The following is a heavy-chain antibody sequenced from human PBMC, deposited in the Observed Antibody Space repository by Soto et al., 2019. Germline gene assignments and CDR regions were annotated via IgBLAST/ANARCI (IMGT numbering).Heavy chain of an antibody. CDR3: ARANYCGGGAVCFRCFDP. CDR2: INAGNGNT. Sequence: ASVKVSCKASEYTFTSYDIHWVRQAPGQRLEWMGRINAGNGNTKYSQKFQDRVIFTRDTSATTAYMELSSLNSEDTAVYYCARANYCGGGAVCFRCFDPWGQGTLVTVSS. J-gene: IGHJ5*02. CDR1: EYTFTSYD. D-gene: IGHD2-21*01. V-gene: IGHV1-3*01.